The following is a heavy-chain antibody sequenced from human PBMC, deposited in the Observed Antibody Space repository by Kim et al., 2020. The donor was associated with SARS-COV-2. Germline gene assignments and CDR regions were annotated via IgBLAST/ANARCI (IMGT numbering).Heavy chain of an antibody. CDR2: IYTSGST. D-gene: IGHD4-17*01. CDR3: ARSVGGGDYVIVAFDI. Sequence: SETLSLTCTVSGGSISSGSYYWSWIRQPAGKGLEWIGRIYTSGSTNYNPSLKSRVTISVDTSKNQFSLKLSSVTAADTAVYYCARSVGGGDYVIVAFDICGQGTTVTVSP. CDR1: GGSISSGSYY. V-gene: IGHV4-61*02. J-gene: IGHJ3*02.